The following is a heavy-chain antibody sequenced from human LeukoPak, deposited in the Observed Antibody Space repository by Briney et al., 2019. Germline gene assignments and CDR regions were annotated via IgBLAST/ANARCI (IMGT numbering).Heavy chain of an antibody. CDR1: GFTLSGDE. D-gene: IGHD7-27*01. CDR3: ARRWGHFDY. Sequence: GGSLRHSRAASGFTLSGDEMNWVRHAPQAGLEWVSYISSSASTIYYADSVKGRFTISRDNAKNSLYLQMDSLRVEDTAVYYCARRWGHFDYWGQGTLVTVSS. CDR2: ISSSASTI. V-gene: IGHV3-48*03. J-gene: IGHJ4*02.